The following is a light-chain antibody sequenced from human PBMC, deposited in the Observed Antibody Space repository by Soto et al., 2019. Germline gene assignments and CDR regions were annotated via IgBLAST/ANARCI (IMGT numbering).Light chain of an antibody. CDR1: QTISSL. Sequence: DIQMTQSPSTLSGSVGDRVTITCRASQTISSLLSWYQQKPGKAPKLLIYKASTLKSGVPSRFSGSGSGTEFTLTISSLQPDDFATYYCQQYNSYSSTFGQGTKVDIK. V-gene: IGKV1-5*03. CDR2: KAS. CDR3: QQYNSYSST. J-gene: IGKJ1*01.